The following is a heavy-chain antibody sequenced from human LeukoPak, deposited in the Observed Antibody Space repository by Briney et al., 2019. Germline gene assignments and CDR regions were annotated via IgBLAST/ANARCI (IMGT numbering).Heavy chain of an antibody. J-gene: IGHJ4*02. CDR2: IKQDGSEK. Sequence: PGGSLRLSCAASGFTFSTYWMSWVRQAPGKGLEWLANIKQDGSEKYYVDSVKGRFTISRDNAKNSLYLQMNSLRAEDTAVYFCVRGSGSPDYWGQGTLVTVSS. V-gene: IGHV3-7*04. CDR1: GFTFSTYW. D-gene: IGHD1-26*01. CDR3: VRGSGSPDY.